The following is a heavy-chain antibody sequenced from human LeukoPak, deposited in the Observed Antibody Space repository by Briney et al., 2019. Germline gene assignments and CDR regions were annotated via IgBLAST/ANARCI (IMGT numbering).Heavy chain of an antibody. J-gene: IGHJ4*02. Sequence: PGGSLRLSCAASGFAFSSYAMSWVRQAPGKGLEWVSAISGSGGSTYYADSVKGRFTISRDNSKNTLYLQMNSLRAEDTAVYYCAKANPPPNYVWGSYRYVPDGYFDYWGQGTLVTVSS. CDR3: AKANPPPNYVWGSYRYVPDGYFDY. CDR1: GFAFSSYA. D-gene: IGHD3-16*02. V-gene: IGHV3-23*01. CDR2: ISGSGGST.